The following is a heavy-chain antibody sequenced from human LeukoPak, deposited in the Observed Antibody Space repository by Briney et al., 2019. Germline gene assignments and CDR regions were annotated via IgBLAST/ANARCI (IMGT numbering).Heavy chain of an antibody. CDR1: GFTFNTYG. V-gene: IGHV3-30*03. CDR3: ARDRAYYYDSSGYYYFDH. J-gene: IGHJ4*02. Sequence: GGSLRLSCVASGFTFNTYGMNWVRQAPGKGLEWVAVISHHGSNKFYADSVKGRFTISRDNSNNMVYLQMNGLRAEDTAVYYCARDRAYYYDSSGYYYFDHWGQGTLVTVSS. CDR2: ISHHGSNK. D-gene: IGHD3-22*01.